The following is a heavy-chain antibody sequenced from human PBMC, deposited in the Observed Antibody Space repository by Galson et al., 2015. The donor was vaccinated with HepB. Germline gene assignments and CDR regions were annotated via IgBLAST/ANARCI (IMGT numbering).Heavy chain of an antibody. CDR1: EFTFSNSG. CDR2: TWSDGINN. V-gene: IGHV3-33*01. D-gene: IGHD6-13*01. J-gene: IGHJ4*02. Sequence: SLRLSCAASEFTFSNSGMHWVRQAPGKGLEWVAVTWSDGINNYYADSVKGRFTISRDNFKNTLYLQMNSLRAEDTAVYYCAREKTAAAIFDYWGQGTLVTVSS. CDR3: AREKTAAAIFDY.